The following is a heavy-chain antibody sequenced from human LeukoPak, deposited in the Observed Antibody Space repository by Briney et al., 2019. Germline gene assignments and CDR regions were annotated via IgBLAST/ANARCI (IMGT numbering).Heavy chain of an antibody. CDR2: ISCCGSTI. D-gene: IGHD6-13*01. CDR1: GFTFSDYY. J-gene: IGHJ4*02. V-gene: IGHV3-11*01. CDR3: ARDLMGIAYRGAFYY. Sequence: PGGSLTLSCAASGFTFSDYYMSWIRQAAGKGLEWVSYISCCGSTIYYAGSGEGRFTISRDNSKNSLYLQMNSLKAEDTAVYYCARDLMGIAYRGAFYYWGQGTLVTVSS.